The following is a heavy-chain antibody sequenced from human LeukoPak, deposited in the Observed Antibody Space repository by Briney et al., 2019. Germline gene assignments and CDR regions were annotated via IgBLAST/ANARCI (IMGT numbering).Heavy chain of an antibody. J-gene: IGHJ4*02. CDR1: GFTFSSRDW. Sequence: GGSLRLSCVASGFTFSSRDWMTWVRQAPGKGLEWVANIKQDGSEKNYVDSVKGRFTISRDNAKNPVDLQMNSLRVEDTAVYYCARDLGGSYYFDYWGQGTLVTVSS. CDR3: ARDLGGSYYFDY. CDR2: IKQDGSEK. V-gene: IGHV3-7*03. D-gene: IGHD1-26*01.